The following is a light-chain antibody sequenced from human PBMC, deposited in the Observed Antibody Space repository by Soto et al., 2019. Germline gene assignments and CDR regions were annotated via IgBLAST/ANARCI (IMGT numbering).Light chain of an antibody. J-gene: IGKJ5*01. Sequence: EIVLTQSPGTLSLSPGERATLSCRASQSVTSSYLAWYQQKPGQAPRHLIYGASSRATGIPDRFSGSGSGTALTLTISRLEPEDFAVYYCQQYGSSPPITFGQGTRREI. CDR1: QSVTSSY. V-gene: IGKV3-20*01. CDR3: QQYGSSPPIT. CDR2: GAS.